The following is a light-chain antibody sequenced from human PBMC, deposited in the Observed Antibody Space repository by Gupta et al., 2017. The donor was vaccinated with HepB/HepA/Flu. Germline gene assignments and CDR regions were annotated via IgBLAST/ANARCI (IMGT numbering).Light chain of an antibody. CDR3: VGWDDSLSGYV. V-gene: IGLV1-47*02. Sequence: QLVLTQPPSASGTPGQRVTISCSGSSSNIGNDNAYWYQQLPGTAPKLLIYNDNQRPSGVPDRFSGSKSGTTASLAISGLRSEDEADYYCVGWDDSLSGYVFGAGTKVTVL. CDR2: NDN. J-gene: IGLJ1*01. CDR1: SSNIGNDN.